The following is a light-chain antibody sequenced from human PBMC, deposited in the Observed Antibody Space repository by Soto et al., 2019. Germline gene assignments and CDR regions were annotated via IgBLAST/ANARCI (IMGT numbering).Light chain of an antibody. CDR1: QSVSGSF. CDR2: GAS. CDR3: QQYSSLWT. V-gene: IGKV3-20*01. Sequence: EIVLTQSPGTLSLSPGERATLSCRASQSVSGSFLAWYQQKPGQAPRLLIYGASSRATGIPDRFSGSGSGTDFTLSISRLEPEDFAVYYCQQYSSLWTFGQGTKVDIK. J-gene: IGKJ1*01.